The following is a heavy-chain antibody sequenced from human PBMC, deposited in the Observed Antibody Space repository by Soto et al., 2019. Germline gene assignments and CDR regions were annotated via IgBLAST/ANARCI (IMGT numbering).Heavy chain of an antibody. V-gene: IGHV3-23*01. J-gene: IGHJ6*02. CDR3: AKAKYSGYDLAYYYYGMDV. D-gene: IGHD5-12*01. CDR1: GFTFSSYA. Sequence: EVQLLESGGGLVQPGGSLRLSCAASGFTFSSYAMSWVRQAPGKGLEWVSAISGSGGSTYYADSVKGRFTISRDNSKNPLYLQMNSLRAEDTAVYYCAKAKYSGYDLAYYYYGMDVWGQGTTVTVSS. CDR2: ISGSGGST.